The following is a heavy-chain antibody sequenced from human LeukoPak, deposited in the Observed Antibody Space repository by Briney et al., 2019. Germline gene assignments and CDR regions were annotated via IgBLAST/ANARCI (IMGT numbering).Heavy chain of an antibody. CDR3: ARLRTFDY. CDR1: GFTFSRYE. D-gene: IGHD1-14*01. Sequence: GGSLRLSCAASGFTFSRYEMNWVRQAPGKGLEWVSYISSSGTTIYYTDSVKGRFTISRDNADNSLYLQMNSLRAEDTAVYYCARLRTFDYWGQGTLVTVSS. J-gene: IGHJ4*02. CDR2: ISSSGTTI. V-gene: IGHV3-48*03.